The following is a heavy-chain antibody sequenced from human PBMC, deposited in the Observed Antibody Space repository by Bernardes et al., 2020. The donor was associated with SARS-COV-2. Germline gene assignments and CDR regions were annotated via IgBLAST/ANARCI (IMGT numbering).Heavy chain of an antibody. CDR1: GFTFSSYT. D-gene: IGHD6-19*01. CDR2: ISNSGSNT. Sequence: GGSLRLCCAASGFTFSSYTMSWVRQAPGKGLEWVSGISNSGSNTYFADSAKGRFTISRDNSKNTLYLQMNSLRAEDTALYYCVKNPYSSGRVFFDYWGQGTLVTVSS. CDR3: VKNPYSSGRVFFDY. V-gene: IGHV3-23*01. J-gene: IGHJ4*02.